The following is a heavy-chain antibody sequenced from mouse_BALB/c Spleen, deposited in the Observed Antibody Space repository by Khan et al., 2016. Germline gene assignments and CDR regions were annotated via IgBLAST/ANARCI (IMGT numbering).Heavy chain of an antibody. CDR1: GYAFSNYW. CDR3: ASRYLYYVFPY. V-gene: IGHV1-80*01. Sequence: QVQLQQSGAELVRPGSSVKISCKASGYAFSNYWMNWVKQRPGQGLEWIGQIYPGDGDTNYNGKFKGKATLTADKSSSTAYMQLSSLTSEDSAVYFCASRYLYYVFPYWGQGTLVTVSA. D-gene: IGHD1-1*02. CDR2: IYPGDGDT. J-gene: IGHJ3*01.